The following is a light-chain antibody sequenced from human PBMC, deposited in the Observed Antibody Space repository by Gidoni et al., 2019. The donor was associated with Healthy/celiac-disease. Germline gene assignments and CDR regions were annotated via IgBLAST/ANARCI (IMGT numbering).Light chain of an antibody. CDR2: EDS. CDR1: ALPKKY. CDR3: FSTVSSGNHRV. V-gene: IGLV3-10*01. J-gene: IGLJ2*01. Sequence: SYELTQQPSVSGAPGQTARISCSGDALPKKYAYWSQQKSVRAPVLVISEDSTRPSGIPERFSGSSSATMAPLTIRGAQVEDEADYYCFSTVSSGNHRVFGGGTKLTVL.